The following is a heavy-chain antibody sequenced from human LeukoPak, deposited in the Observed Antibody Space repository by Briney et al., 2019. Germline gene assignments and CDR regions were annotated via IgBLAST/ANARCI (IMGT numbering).Heavy chain of an antibody. D-gene: IGHD3-16*01. J-gene: IGHJ4*02. Sequence: PGRSLRLSCAASGFTFSSYGVHWVRQAPGKGLEWVAVISYDGSNKYYADSVKGRFTISGDNSKNTLYLQMNSLRAEDTAVYYCAKDLGGVIDYWGQGTLVTVSS. CDR1: GFTFSSYG. CDR3: AKDLGGVIDY. CDR2: ISYDGSNK. V-gene: IGHV3-30*18.